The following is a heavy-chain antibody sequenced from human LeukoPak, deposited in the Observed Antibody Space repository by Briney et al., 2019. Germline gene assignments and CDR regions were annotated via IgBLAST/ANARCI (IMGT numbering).Heavy chain of an antibody. CDR3: ARDLNYCSGGSCYGYYYGMDV. Sequence: PGGSLRLSCAASGFTFSSYAMHWVRQAPGKGLEWVAVISYDGSNKYYADSVKGRFTISRDNSKNTLYLQMNSLRAEDTAVYYCARDLNYCSGGSCYGYYYGMDVWGQGTTVTVSS. CDR1: GFTFSSYA. D-gene: IGHD2-15*01. CDR2: ISYDGSNK. J-gene: IGHJ6*02. V-gene: IGHV3-30-3*01.